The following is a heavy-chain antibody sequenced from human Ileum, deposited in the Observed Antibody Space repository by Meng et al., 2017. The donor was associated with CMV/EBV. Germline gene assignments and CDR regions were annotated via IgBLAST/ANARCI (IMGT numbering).Heavy chain of an antibody. J-gene: IGHJ6*02. V-gene: IGHV4-59*12. CDR3: ARGAPQLARRNVKDV. D-gene: IGHD6-13*01. CDR2: IYHSGNT. CDR1: GGSISTYS. Sequence: GSLRLSCNVSGGSISTYSWNWIRQPPGKGLEWIGYIYHSGNTKYSSSLKSRVTISVDTSKDQFSLKMTSVTAADAAVYYCARGAPQLARRNVKDVWGQGTTVTVSS.